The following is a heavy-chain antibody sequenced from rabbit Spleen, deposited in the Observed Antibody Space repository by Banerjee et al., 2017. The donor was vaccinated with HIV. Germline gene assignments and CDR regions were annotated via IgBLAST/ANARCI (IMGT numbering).Heavy chain of an antibody. V-gene: IGHV1S45*01. CDR1: GFDFSSYG. CDR3: ARDSGSNAYIDVYFSL. CDR2: IWTGSTGIT. D-gene: IGHD4-2*01. J-gene: IGHJ4*01. Sequence: QEQLVESGGGLVQPGGSLKLPCKASGFDFSSYGVSWVRQAPGKGLEWIGTIWTGSTGITWYASWAKGRFTISKTSSTTVTLQLSSLTAADTATYFCARDSGSNAYIDVYFSLWGQGTLVTVS.